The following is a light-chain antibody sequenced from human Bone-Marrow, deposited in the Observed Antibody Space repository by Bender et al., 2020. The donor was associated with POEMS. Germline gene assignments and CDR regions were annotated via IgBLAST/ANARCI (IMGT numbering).Light chain of an antibody. CDR1: SWHDYYA. V-gene: IGLV4-69*01. J-gene: IGLJ3*02. CDR3: QTWGTGFWV. Sequence: QLVLTQSPPASASLGASVKLTCTLSSWHDYYAIAWYQQQPEKGPRYLMKVNSDGSHTKGDGIPDRFSGSSSGAGRYLTISSLQSEDEADYYCQTWGTGFWVFGGGTKLTVL. CDR2: VNSDGSH.